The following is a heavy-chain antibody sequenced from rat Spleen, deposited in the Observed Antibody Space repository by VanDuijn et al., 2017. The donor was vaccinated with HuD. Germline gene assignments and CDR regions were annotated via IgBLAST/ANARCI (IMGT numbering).Heavy chain of an antibody. CDR3: TREYYGYTGVMDA. D-gene: IGHD1-9*01. CDR2: IQSGGST. J-gene: IGHJ4*01. V-gene: IGHV2S75*01. CDR1: GFSLTNYG. Sequence: QVQLKESGPVLVQASETLSLTCTVSGFSLTNYGVIWVRQSPGKGLEWMGRIQSGGSTDYNSALKSRLSISRDTSKSQVFLKMNSLQTEDTAIYCCTREYYGYTGVMDAWGQGASVTVSS.